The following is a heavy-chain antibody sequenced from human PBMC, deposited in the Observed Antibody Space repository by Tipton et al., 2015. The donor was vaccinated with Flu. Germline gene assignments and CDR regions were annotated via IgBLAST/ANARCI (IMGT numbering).Heavy chain of an antibody. V-gene: IGHV4-31*02. J-gene: IGHJ4*02. CDR1: GGSISSGGYY. CDR3: ARGAYDFWSGYPTHYFDY. Sequence: LRLSCTVSGGSISSGGYYWSWIRQHPGKGLEWIGYIYYSGSTYYNPSLNSRVTISVDTSKNQFSLKLSSVTAADTAVYYCARGAYDFWSGYPTHYFDYWGQGTLVTVSS. CDR2: IYYSGST. D-gene: IGHD3-3*01.